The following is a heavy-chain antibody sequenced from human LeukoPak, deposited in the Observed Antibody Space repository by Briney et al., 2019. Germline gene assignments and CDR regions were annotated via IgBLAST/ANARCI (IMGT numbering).Heavy chain of an antibody. D-gene: IGHD1-26*01. J-gene: IGHJ3*02. CDR1: GFNFNGYW. V-gene: IGHV3-7*01. Sequence: PGGSLRLSCAASGFNFNGYWMSWVRQAPGKGPEWVAHVKENGNEQYYVDSVEGRFTISRDNVKRSLFLQMNNLRVEDTAVYYCARGPGDFDASDIWGQGTMVTVSS. CDR2: VKENGNEQ. CDR3: ARGPGDFDASDI.